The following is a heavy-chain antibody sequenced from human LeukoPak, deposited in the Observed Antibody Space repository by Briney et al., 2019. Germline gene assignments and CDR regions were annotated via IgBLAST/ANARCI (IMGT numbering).Heavy chain of an antibody. D-gene: IGHD3-22*01. CDR2: INSDGSRA. Sequence: GGSLRLSCAASGFTFSSYWMHWVRQAPGKGLVWVSGINSDGSRATYADSVKGRFTISRENAKNTPYMQMNSLRAEDTAVYYCARGYYSNWFDSWGHGNLVTVSS. J-gene: IGHJ5*01. CDR3: ARGYYSNWFDS. CDR1: GFTFSSYW. V-gene: IGHV3-74*01.